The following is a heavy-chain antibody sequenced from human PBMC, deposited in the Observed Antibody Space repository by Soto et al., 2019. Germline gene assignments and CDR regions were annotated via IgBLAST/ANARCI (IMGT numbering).Heavy chain of an antibody. Sequence: QVQLQESGPGLVKPSQTLSLTCTVSGGSISSGAYYWSWIRQHPGKGLEWIGFIYYSGSTYYNPSLTIRVTRSVGTSKTLFSLELSSVTAADTALYYCAREGSSGHYQEKHYCGMDVWGQGTTVTVSS. CDR2: IYYSGST. J-gene: IGHJ6*02. D-gene: IGHD3-22*01. V-gene: IGHV4-31*03. CDR3: AREGSSGHYQEKHYCGMDV. CDR1: GGSISSGAYY.